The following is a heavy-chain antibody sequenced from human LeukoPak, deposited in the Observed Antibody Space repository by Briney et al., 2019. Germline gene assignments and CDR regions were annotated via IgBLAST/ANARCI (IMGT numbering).Heavy chain of an antibody. CDR3: AKVLSGAGSYDS. V-gene: IGHV3-23*01. J-gene: IGHJ5*01. CDR1: GFTFDSCA. CDR2: VTIGSTT. D-gene: IGHD3-10*01. Sequence: PGGSLRLSCAASGFTFDSCAMSWVRQAPGKGLEWVSTVTIGSTTFYGDSVKGRFSVSRDNSLSTLYLQMNSLRAEDTAVYYCAKVLSGAGSYDSWGQGSLVTVSS.